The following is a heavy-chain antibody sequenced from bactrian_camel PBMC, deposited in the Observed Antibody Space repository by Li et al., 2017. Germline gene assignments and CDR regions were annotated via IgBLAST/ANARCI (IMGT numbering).Heavy chain of an antibody. D-gene: IGHD6*01. Sequence: VQLVESGGGSVPVGGSLRLSCVSSVGYVFSSHCMGWFLQAPGKEREVVAVRDSEGNFNYADSVKDRFTISRDNDKNTLYLQMNSLKPMDTAMYYCARLYGSRGCGSFADWGQGTQVTVS. CDR1: GYVFSSHC. CDR2: RDSEGNF. V-gene: IGHV3S53*01. CDR3: ARLYGSRGCGSFAD. J-gene: IGHJ4*01.